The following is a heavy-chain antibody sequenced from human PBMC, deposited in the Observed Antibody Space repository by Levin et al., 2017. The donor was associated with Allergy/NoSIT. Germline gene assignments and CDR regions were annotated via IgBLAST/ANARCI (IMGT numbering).Heavy chain of an antibody. D-gene: IGHD2-8*02. Sequence: PGESLKISCAASGFTFSSYAMSWVRQAPGKGLEWVSAISGSGGSTYYADSVKGRFTISRDNSKNTLYLQMNSLRAEDTAVYYCAKDAIVLVVYAISPFDYWGQGTLVTVSS. CDR1: GFTFSSYA. V-gene: IGHV3-23*01. J-gene: IGHJ4*02. CDR2: ISGSGGST. CDR3: AKDAIVLVVYAISPFDY.